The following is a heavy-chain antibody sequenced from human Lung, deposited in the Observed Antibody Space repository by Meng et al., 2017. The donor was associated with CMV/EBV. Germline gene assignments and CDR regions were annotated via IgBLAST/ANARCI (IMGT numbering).Heavy chain of an antibody. CDR3: ARDDSVLTGYYPIHYFYSMDV. D-gene: IGHD3-9*01. CDR1: EFTFSSYS. CDR2: ISSSGSYI. Sequence: GGSXRLXCAASEFTFSSYSMNWVRQAPGKGLEWVSSISSSGSYIYYADSVKGRFTISRDNAKNSLYLQMNSLRAEDTAVYYCARDDSVLTGYYPIHYFYSMDVWXQGTXVTV. V-gene: IGHV3-21*01. J-gene: IGHJ6*02.